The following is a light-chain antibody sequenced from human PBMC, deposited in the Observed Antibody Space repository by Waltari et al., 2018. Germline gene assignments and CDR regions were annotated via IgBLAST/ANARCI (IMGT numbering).Light chain of an antibody. CDR1: QGISSL. V-gene: IGKV1-9*01. Sequence: DIQFTQSPSCLSASVGDRVTITCRSSQGISSLLAWYQQKAGKATQLLIHTAYTVQGGGPSGFGGRGSGTDFTLTISSLQPEDFATYYCQQRHAYPITFGQGTRLDIK. J-gene: IGKJ5*01. CDR3: QQRHAYPIT. CDR2: TAY.